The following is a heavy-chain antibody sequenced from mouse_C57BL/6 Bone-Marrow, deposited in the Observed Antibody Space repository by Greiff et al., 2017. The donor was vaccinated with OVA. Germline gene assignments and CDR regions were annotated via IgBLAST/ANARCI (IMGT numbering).Heavy chain of an antibody. CDR3: AREATVGGGYFDV. D-gene: IGHD1-1*01. Sequence: QVQLQQPGAELVKPGASVKLSCKASGYTFTSYWMHWVKQRPGQGLEWIGMIHPNSGSTNYNEKFKGKATFTADTSSNTAYMQLSSLTTEDSAIYYCAREATVGGGYFDVWGTGTTVTVSS. J-gene: IGHJ1*03. CDR1: GYTFTSYW. CDR2: IHPNSGST. V-gene: IGHV1-64*01.